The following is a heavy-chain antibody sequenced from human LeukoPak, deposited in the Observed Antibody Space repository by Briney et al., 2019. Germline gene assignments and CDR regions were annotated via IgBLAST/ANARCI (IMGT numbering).Heavy chain of an antibody. D-gene: IGHD3-10*01. J-gene: IGHJ4*02. CDR3: ARGGQYYGSGSYPHY. CDR1: GGSISSYY. V-gene: IGHV4-59*08. CDR2: IYYTAST. Sequence: SESPSLTCTVSGGSISSYYWSWIRQPPGKGLEWIGYIYYTASTNYNPSLKSRVTISVDTSKNQFSLKLSSVTAADTAVYYCARGGQYYGSGSYPHYWGQGTLDPVSS.